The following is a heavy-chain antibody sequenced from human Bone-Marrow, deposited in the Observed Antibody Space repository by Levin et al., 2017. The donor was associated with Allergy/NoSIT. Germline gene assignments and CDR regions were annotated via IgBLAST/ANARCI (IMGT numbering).Heavy chain of an antibody. CDR2: ISYDGSNK. V-gene: IGHV3-30*18. CDR3: SKCVYGAGVFYSSIVDY. Sequence: GGSLRLSCAASGFTFSSYGMHWVRQAPGKGLEWVAVISYDGSNKYYADSVKGRFTISRDTSKNSLYLQMNSLRAEDTAVYYCSKCVYGAGVFYSSIVDYWGQGTLVTVSS. CDR1: GFTFSSYG. D-gene: IGHD3-10*01. J-gene: IGHJ4*02.